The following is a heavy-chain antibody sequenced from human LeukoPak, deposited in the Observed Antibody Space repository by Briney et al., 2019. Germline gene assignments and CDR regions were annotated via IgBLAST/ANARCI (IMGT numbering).Heavy chain of an antibody. V-gene: IGHV2-5*02. D-gene: IGHD3-10*01. J-gene: IGHJ2*01. Sequence: SGPTLVHPTPTLTLTCTFSGFSLSPSGVGVGWIRQPPGKALEWLALIYWDDDKRYSPSLKSRLTITKDTSKNQVVLTMTNMDPVNTATYYCALPGGRGGNAYWYFDLWGRGTLVTVSS. CDR1: GFSLSPSGVG. CDR2: IYWDDDK. CDR3: ALPGGRGGNAYWYFDL.